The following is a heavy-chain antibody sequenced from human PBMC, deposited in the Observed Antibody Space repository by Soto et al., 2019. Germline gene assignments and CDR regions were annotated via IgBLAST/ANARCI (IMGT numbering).Heavy chain of an antibody. CDR3: ATIYDISGNYGMDV. Sequence: LGESLKISCNGSGYSFTSYLIGWVRQMPGKGLELLGIIYPGDSDTRYIPSFQGQVTISADKSNSTAYLRWSSLKAPXTDMYYCATIYDISGNYGMDVRRQRTRVPVSS. D-gene: IGHD3-22*01. J-gene: IGHJ6*02. CDR2: IYPGDSDT. V-gene: IGHV5-51*01. CDR1: GYSFTSYL.